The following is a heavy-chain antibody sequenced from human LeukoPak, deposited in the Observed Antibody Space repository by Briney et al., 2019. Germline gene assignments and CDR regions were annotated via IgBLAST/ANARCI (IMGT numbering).Heavy chain of an antibody. Sequence: SETLSLTCTVSGGSISSGGYYWSWIRQHPRKGLEWIGYIYYSGSTYYNPSLKSRVTISVDTSKNQFSLKLSSVTAADTAVYYCARDGGYCSSTSCYRHFQHWGQGTLVTVSS. CDR2: IYYSGST. J-gene: IGHJ1*01. CDR3: ARDGGYCSSTSCYRHFQH. V-gene: IGHV4-31*03. CDR1: GGSISSGGYY. D-gene: IGHD2-2*01.